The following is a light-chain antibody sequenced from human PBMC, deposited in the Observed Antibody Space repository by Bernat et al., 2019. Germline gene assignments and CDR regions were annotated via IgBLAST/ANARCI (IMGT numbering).Light chain of an antibody. CDR2: RAS. CDR1: QTVKSW. J-gene: IGKJ2*01. CDR3: QEYNTYSNT. Sequence: DIQMTQSPSTMSASVGDRVTITCRASQTVKSWLAWYQQKPGKAPNLLISRASSLQSGVPPRFSGSASGTEFTLTISGLLPEDSATYYCQEYNTYSNTFGQGTKLEIK. V-gene: IGKV1-5*03.